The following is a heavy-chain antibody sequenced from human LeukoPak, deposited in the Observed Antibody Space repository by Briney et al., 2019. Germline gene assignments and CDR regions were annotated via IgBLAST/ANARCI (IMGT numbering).Heavy chain of an antibody. CDR2: IKSKTDGGTT. V-gene: IGHV3-15*01. CDR3: TTDLVRDYYDSSGYYLVNAFDY. CDR1: GFTFRTYA. J-gene: IGHJ4*02. Sequence: GGSLRLSCAASGFTFRTYAMTWVRQAPGKGLEWVGRIKSKTDGGTTDYAAPVKGRFTISRDDSKNTLYLQMNSLKTEDTAVYYCTTDLVRDYYDSSGYYLVNAFDYWGQGTLVTVSS. D-gene: IGHD3-22*01.